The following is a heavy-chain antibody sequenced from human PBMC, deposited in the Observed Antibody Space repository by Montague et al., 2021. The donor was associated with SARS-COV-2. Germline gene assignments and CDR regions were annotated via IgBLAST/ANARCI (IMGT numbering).Heavy chain of an antibody. CDR2: FYGGGGST. D-gene: IGHD3/OR15-3a*01. J-gene: IGHJ4*02. CDR1: GFTFSSYA. V-gene: IGHV3-23*03. Sequence: SLRLSCAASGFTFSSYAMNWVRQAPGKGLEWVSVFYGGGGSTYYADSVKGRFTVSRDDSKSTLYLQMNSLRAEDTAVYYCAKDRKDYRTGLTLWGFDYWGQGTLVTVSS. CDR3: AKDRKDYRTGLTLWGFDY.